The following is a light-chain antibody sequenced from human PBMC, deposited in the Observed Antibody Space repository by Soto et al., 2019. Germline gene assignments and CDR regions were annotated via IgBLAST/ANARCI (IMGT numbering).Light chain of an antibody. CDR2: GAT. Sequence: EIVLTQSPGTLSVPLGETATLSCRASQTVISNYVAWYQQKPGQAPRLLIFGATNRATGVSDNFSGGGSGTAFTLTLFSLESEDPAIYICQQYGTSPPTFGGGTKVEI. CDR1: QTVISNY. J-gene: IGKJ4*01. CDR3: QQYGTSPPT. V-gene: IGKV3-20*01.